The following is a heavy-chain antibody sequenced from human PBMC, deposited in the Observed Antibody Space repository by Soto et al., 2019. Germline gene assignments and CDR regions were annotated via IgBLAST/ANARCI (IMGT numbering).Heavy chain of an antibody. V-gene: IGHV3-23*01. CDR3: ARDRILSSGWLGYYYGMDV. J-gene: IGHJ6*02. Sequence: HPGGSLRLSCAASGFIFSSYAISWVRQAPGKGPEWVSGISGSASSTNYADSVKGRFTISRDNSKNMVYLQMSSLRDEDTAVYYCARDRILSSGWLGYYYGMDVWGQGTTVTVSS. D-gene: IGHD6-19*01. CDR1: GFIFSSYA. CDR2: ISGSASST.